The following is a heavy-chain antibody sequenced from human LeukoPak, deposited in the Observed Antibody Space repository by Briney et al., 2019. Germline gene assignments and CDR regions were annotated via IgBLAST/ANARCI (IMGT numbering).Heavy chain of an antibody. CDR2: ISSSGSTI. D-gene: IGHD3-22*01. CDR1: GFTLSDYY. V-gene: IGHV3-11*04. CDR3: VRVNTYYYDSSPS. J-gene: IGHJ4*02. Sequence: GGSLRLSCAASGFTLSDYYMSWIRQAPGKGLEWVSYISSSGSTIYCADSVKGRFTISRDNAKNSLYLQMNSLRAEDTAVYYCVRVNTYYYDSSPSWGQGTLVTVSS.